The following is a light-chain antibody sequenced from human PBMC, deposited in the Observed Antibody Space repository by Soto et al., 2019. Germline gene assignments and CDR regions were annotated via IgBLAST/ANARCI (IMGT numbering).Light chain of an antibody. CDR3: QQYESYSWT. CDR2: DAS. Sequence: DMQMTHSLSTLCASVRQIVTITCRASQSISSWLAWYQLKPGKAPKLLIYDASSLESGVPSRFSGSGSGTEFTLTISSLQPDDSATYYCQQYESYSWTFGQGTKVDI. V-gene: IGKV1-5*01. J-gene: IGKJ1*01. CDR1: QSISSW.